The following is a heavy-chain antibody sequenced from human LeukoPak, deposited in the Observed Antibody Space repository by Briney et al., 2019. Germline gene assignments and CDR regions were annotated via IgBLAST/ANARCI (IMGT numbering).Heavy chain of an antibody. Sequence: ASVKVSCKASGYTFTGYYMHWVRQAPGQGLEWMGWINPNSGGTNYAQKFQGRVTMTRDTSISTAYMELSRLRSDDTAVYYCARVFPYSVKQYFQHWGQGTLVTVSS. CDR1: GYTFTGYY. CDR3: ARVFPYSVKQYFQH. J-gene: IGHJ1*01. D-gene: IGHD1-26*01. V-gene: IGHV1-2*02. CDR2: INPNSGGT.